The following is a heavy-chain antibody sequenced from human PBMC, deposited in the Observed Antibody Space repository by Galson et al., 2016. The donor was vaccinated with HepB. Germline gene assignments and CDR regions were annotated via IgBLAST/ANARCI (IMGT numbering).Heavy chain of an antibody. CDR1: GLSFSDHY. J-gene: IGHJ2*01. Sequence: SLRLSCAASGLSFSDHYMNWIRQAPGKGLEWISHITSNSFNIYYGDSVKGRFTISRDNGKKSVYLQMHSLRVDDTAVYYCVSNPVPSVRHFDHCGRGTLITVSS. CDR3: VSNPVPSVRHFDH. V-gene: IGHV3-11*01. CDR2: ITSNSFNI. D-gene: IGHD1-1*01.